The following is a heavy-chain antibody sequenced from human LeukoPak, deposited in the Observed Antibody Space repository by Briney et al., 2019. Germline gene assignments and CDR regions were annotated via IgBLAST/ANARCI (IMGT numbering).Heavy chain of an antibody. D-gene: IGHD4-17*01. CDR3: ARGRYNGDYDSILYFDY. CDR2: INHSGST. J-gene: IGHJ4*02. V-gene: IGHV4-34*01. Sequence: PSETLSLTCAVYGGSFSDYYWSWIRQPPGKGLEWIGEINHSGSTNYNPSLKSRVTISVDTSKNQFSLKLSSVTAADTAVYYCARGRYNGDYDSILYFDYWGQGTLVTVSS. CDR1: GGSFSDYY.